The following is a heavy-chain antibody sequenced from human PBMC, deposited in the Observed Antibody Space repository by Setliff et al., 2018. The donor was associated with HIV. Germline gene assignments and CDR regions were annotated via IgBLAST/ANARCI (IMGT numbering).Heavy chain of an antibody. CDR1: GGSISSYY. CDR2: IYTSGST. V-gene: IGHV4-4*07. D-gene: IGHD1-26*01. Sequence: SETLSLTCTVSGGSISSYYWSWIRQPAGKGLEWIGRIYTSGSTYYNPSLKSRVTISVDTSKNQFSLKLSSVTAADTAVYYCARAGMGALRSLFDYWGQGTLVTVSS. J-gene: IGHJ4*02. CDR3: ARAGMGALRSLFDY.